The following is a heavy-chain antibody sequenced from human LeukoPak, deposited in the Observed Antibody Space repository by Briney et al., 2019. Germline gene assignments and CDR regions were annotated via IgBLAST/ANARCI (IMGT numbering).Heavy chain of an antibody. CDR3: ARDRADPDYGDYVFAY. Sequence: GGSLRLSCAASGFTVSSNYMSWVRQAPGKGLEWVSVIYSGGSTYYADSVKGRFTISRDNSKNTLYLQMNSLRAEDTAVYYCARDRADPDYGDYVFAYWGQGTLVTVSS. D-gene: IGHD4-17*01. V-gene: IGHV3-53*01. CDR1: GFTVSSNY. CDR2: IYSGGST. J-gene: IGHJ4*02.